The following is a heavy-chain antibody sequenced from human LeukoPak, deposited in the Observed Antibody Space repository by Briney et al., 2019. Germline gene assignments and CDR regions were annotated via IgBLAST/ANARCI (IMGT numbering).Heavy chain of an antibody. Sequence: ASVKVSCTASEYTFTAYYVHWVRQAPGQGLEWMGWINPNSGDTNFAQNFQGRVTMTRDTSISTVYMELSRLRSDDTAVYYCARVGQWLVENDWFDPWGQGTLVTVSS. J-gene: IGHJ5*02. CDR3: ARVGQWLVENDWFDP. CDR2: INPNSGDT. D-gene: IGHD6-19*01. V-gene: IGHV1-2*02. CDR1: EYTFTAYY.